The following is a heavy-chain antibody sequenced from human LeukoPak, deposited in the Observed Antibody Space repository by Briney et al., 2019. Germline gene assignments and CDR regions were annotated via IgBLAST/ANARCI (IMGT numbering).Heavy chain of an antibody. Sequence: ASVKVSCRASGFTFTSSAVQWVRQARGQRLEWIGRIVVGSGNTNYAQKSQERVTITRDMSTSTAYMELSSLRSEDTAVYYCAAFGSSGWWVFNYFDYWGQGTLVTVSS. CDR3: AAFGSSGWWVFNYFDY. CDR2: IVVGSGNT. CDR1: GFTFTSSA. D-gene: IGHD6-19*01. V-gene: IGHV1-58*01. J-gene: IGHJ4*02.